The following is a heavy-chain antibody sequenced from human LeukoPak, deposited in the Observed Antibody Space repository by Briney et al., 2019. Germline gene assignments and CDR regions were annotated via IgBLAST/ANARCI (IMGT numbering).Heavy chain of an antibody. V-gene: IGHV3-74*01. CDR2: IKTDGST. Sequence: GGSLRLSCAASGYTFSSAWMQWVRQAPGKGLMWVSRIKTDGSTDYADSVKGRFTISRDNAKNTLYLQMNSLRVDDTAVYYCARDWYHSLDYWGQGILVTVSS. CDR3: ARDWYHSLDY. D-gene: IGHD1-14*01. CDR1: GYTFSSAW. J-gene: IGHJ4*02.